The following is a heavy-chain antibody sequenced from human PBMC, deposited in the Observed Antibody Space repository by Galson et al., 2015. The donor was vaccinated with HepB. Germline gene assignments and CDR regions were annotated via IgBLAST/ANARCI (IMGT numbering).Heavy chain of an antibody. D-gene: IGHD3-3*01. CDR3: ANHHLNYDFWSDGYYYGLDV. V-gene: IGHV3-23*01. J-gene: IGHJ6*02. CDR1: GFTFSNYA. Sequence: SLRLSCAASGFTFSNYAMSWVRQAPGKGLEWVSTVTTSAGVTHYADSVKGRFTISRDNSRNTLYLQMNSLRAEDTAIYYCANHHLNYDFWSDGYYYGLDVWGQGTTVTVSS. CDR2: VTTSAGVT.